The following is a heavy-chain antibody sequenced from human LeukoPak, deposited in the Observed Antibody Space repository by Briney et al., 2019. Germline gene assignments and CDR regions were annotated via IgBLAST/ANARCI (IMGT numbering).Heavy chain of an antibody. CDR2: INHSGST. CDR1: GGSFSGYY. J-gene: IGHJ6*03. D-gene: IGHD7-27*01. Sequence: KTSETLSLTCAVYGGSFSGYYWSWIRQPPEKGLEWIGEINHSGSTNYNPSLKSRVTISLDTSKNQFSLKLSSVTAADTAVYYCARGRDWGVYYYMDVWGKGTTVTVSS. V-gene: IGHV4-34*01. CDR3: ARGRDWGVYYYMDV.